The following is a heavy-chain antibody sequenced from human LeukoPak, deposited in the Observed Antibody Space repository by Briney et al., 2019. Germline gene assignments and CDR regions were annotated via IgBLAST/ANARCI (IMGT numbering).Heavy chain of an antibody. CDR3: ARAFGAYCTNGVCYHFDY. J-gene: IGHJ4*02. V-gene: IGHV4-34*01. Sequence: SETLSLTCAVYGGSSSGYYWSWIRQPPGKGLEWIGEINHSGSTNYNPSLKSRVTISVDTSKNQFSLKLSSVTAADTAVYYCARAFGAYCTNGVCYHFDYWGQGTLVTVSS. CDR1: GGSSSGYY. CDR2: INHSGST. D-gene: IGHD2-8*01.